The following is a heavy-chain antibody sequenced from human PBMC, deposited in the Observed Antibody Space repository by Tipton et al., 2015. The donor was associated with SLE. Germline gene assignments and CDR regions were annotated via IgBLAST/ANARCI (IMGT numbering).Heavy chain of an antibody. J-gene: IGHJ5*02. D-gene: IGHD5-18*01. Sequence: GLVKPSETLSLTCAVSGYSITGGYHWAWIRQPPGKGLEWIGSIYYTGTTTYYNSFLKSRVTMSVGTSKNQFSLRLTSVIAADTAVYYCARLHGYSYGLNWFDPWGQGTLISVSS. CDR2: IYYTGTTT. V-gene: IGHV4-38-2*01. CDR1: GYSITGGYH. CDR3: ARLHGYSYGLNWFDP.